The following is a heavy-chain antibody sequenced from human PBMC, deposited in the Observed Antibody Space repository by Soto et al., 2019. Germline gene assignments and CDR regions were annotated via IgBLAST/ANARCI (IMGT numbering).Heavy chain of an antibody. CDR2: IWYDGSNK. CDR1: GFTFSSYG. D-gene: IGHD6-13*01. V-gene: IGHV3-33*01. Sequence: GGSLRLSCAASGFTFSSYGMHWVRQAPGKGLEWVAVIWYDGSNKYYADSVKGRFTISRDNSKNTLYLQMNSLRAEDTAVYYCARDSLRLGAAAGTDWDYWGQGTLVTVSS. CDR3: ARDSLRLGAAAGTDWDY. J-gene: IGHJ4*02.